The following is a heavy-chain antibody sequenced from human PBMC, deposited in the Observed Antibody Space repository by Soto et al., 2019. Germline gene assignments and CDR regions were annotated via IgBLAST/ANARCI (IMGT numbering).Heavy chain of an antibody. V-gene: IGHV2-5*01. Sequence: SGPTLVNPTQTLTLTCTFSGFSLSTSGVGVGWIRQHPGKALEWLALIYWNDDKRYSPSLKSRLTITKDTSKNQVVLTMTNMDPVDTATYYCAHATDDFWSGYYSYFDYWGQGTLVTVSS. CDR1: GFSLSTSGVG. D-gene: IGHD3-3*01. J-gene: IGHJ4*02. CDR2: IYWNDDK. CDR3: AHATDDFWSGYYSYFDY.